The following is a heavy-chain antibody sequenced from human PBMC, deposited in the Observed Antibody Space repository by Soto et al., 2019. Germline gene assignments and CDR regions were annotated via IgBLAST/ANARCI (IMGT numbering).Heavy chain of an antibody. J-gene: IGHJ6*02. D-gene: IGHD1-26*01. CDR3: ARSSGGYSYNGMDV. V-gene: IGHV1-2*02. CDR2: INPKSGDT. Sequence: QEQLVQSGAEVKQPGASVKVSCKASGYTFTGYYIHWVRQAPGQGLEWMGWINPKSGDTKYAQKFQGRVTVTRDTSISTAYMELSRLRADDTAVYYCARSSGGYSYNGMDVWCQGTTVTVSS. CDR1: GYTFTGYY.